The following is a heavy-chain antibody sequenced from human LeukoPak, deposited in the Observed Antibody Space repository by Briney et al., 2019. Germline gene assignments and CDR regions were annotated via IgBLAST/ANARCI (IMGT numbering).Heavy chain of an antibody. CDR2: INPNSGGT. CDR3: AREEASGSYFDN. Sequence: ASVKVSCKASGYTFSGYYMHWLRQAPGQGLEWMGWINPNSGGTNYAQKFQGRVTMTRDTSISTAYMELSRLRPDDTAVYYCAREEASGSYFDNWGQGTLVTVSS. V-gene: IGHV1-2*02. D-gene: IGHD3-10*01. CDR1: GYTFSGYY. J-gene: IGHJ5*02.